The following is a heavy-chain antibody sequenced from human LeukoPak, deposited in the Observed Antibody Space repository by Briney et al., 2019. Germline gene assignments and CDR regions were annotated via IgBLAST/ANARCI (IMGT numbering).Heavy chain of an antibody. CDR2: IYYSGST. CDR1: GGSISSGDYY. D-gene: IGHD3-3*02. CDR3: ARHLHFLDFDY. J-gene: IGHJ4*02. V-gene: IGHV4-30-4*08. Sequence: PSETLSLTCTVSGGSISSGDYYWSWIRQPPGKGLEWIGYIYYSGSTYYNPSLKSRVTISVDTSKNQFSLKLSSVTAADTAVYYCARHLHFLDFDYWGQGTLVTVSS.